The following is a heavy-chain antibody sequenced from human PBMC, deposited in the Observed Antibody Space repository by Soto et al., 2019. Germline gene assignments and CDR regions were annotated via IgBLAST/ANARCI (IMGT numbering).Heavy chain of an antibody. Sequence: GGSLRLSCAASGFAFSTYAMTWVRQAPGKGLEWVSVISGSGGSSYYAASVKGRFTISRDNSKNTLYLQMNSLRAEDTAVYYCAKATYYDILSLLDPWGQGTLVTVSS. CDR2: ISGSGGSS. CDR1: GFAFSTYA. CDR3: AKATYYDILSLLDP. V-gene: IGHV3-23*01. J-gene: IGHJ5*02. D-gene: IGHD3-9*01.